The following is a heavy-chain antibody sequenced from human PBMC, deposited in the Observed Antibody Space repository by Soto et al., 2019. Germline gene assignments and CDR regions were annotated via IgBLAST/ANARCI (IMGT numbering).Heavy chain of an antibody. D-gene: IGHD2-21*02. J-gene: IGHJ4*02. CDR3: ARSESSGDCCTFDY. CDR2: IYYSGST. CDR1: CYSISSSNW. V-gene: IGHV4-28*01. Sequence: QVQLQESGPGLVKPSDTLSLTCAVSCYSISSSNWWGWIRQPPGKGLEWIGYIYYSGSTYYNPSLKSRVTMSVDTSKNQFSLKLSSVTAVDTAVYYCARSESSGDCCTFDYWGQGTLVTVSS.